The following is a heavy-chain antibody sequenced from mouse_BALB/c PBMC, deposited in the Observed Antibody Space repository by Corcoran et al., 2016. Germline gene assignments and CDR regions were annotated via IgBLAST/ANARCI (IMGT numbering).Heavy chain of an antibody. D-gene: IGHD1-1*01. J-gene: IGHJ4*01. CDR2: INTETGEP. CDR1: GYTFTDYS. V-gene: IGHV9-2-1*01. Sequence: QIQLVQSGPELKKPGETVKISCKASGYTFTDYSMHWVKQAPGKGLKWMGWINTETGEPTYADDFKGRFAFSLETSASTAYLQINNLKNEDTATYFCARCYYGPYYAMDYWGQGTSVTVSS. CDR3: ARCYYGPYYAMDY.